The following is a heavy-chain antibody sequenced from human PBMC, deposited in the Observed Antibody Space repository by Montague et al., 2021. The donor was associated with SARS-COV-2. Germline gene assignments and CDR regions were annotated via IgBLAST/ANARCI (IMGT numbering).Heavy chain of an antibody. Sequence: TLSLTCTVSGGSMISDGYYWSWLPQPPGKGLEWIGYVYSGGTTYSTPSLQSRVAISKYMSKNQFSLRLTSVTAADTAVYSCVRDGGGGFSGGAMDVWGQGTMVTVSS. CDR1: GGSMISDGYY. CDR2: VYSGGTT. D-gene: IGHD3-16*01. CDR3: VRDGGGGFSGGAMDV. V-gene: IGHV4-31*03. J-gene: IGHJ6*02.